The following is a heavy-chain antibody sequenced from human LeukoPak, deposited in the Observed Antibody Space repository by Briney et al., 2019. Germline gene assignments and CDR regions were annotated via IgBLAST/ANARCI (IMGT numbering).Heavy chain of an antibody. D-gene: IGHD3-16*01. J-gene: IGHJ3*01. CDR3: AGERYYDDVWGIDRDDAFDL. CDR1: GFTFGSYS. V-gene: IGHV3-21*01. CDR2: ISSSSSYI. Sequence: PGGSLRLSCAASGFTFGSYSMNWVRQAPGKGLEWVSSISSSSSYIHYADSVKGRLTISRDNTKNSLYLQMNSLRAEDTAVYYCAGERYYDDVWGIDRDDAFDLWGQGTMVTVS.